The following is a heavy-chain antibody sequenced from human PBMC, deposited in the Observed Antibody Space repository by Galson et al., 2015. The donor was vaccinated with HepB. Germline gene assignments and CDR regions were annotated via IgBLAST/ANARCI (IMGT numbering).Heavy chain of an antibody. CDR3: ARDSGVVPAQNWFDP. Sequence: SVKVSCKASGGTFSSHTISWVRQAPGQGLEWMGRIIPILGIANYAQKFQGRVTITADKSTSTAYMELSSLRSEDTAVYYCARDSGVVPAQNWFDPWGQGTLVTVSS. V-gene: IGHV1-69*04. CDR1: GGTFSSHT. D-gene: IGHD2-2*01. CDR2: IIPILGIA. J-gene: IGHJ5*02.